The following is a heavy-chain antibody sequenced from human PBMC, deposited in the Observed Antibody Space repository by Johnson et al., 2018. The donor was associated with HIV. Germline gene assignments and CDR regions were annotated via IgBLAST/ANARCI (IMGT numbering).Heavy chain of an antibody. CDR1: GFTFSSYA. Sequence: QVQLVESGGGVVQPGRSLRLSCAASGFTFSSYAMHWVRQAPGKGLEWVAVISYDGSNKYYADSVKGRFTISRDNSKNTLYLQMNRLRAEDTAVYYCASLIAAAGDDAFDIWGQGTMVTVSS. D-gene: IGHD6-13*01. CDR3: ASLIAAAGDDAFDI. J-gene: IGHJ3*02. V-gene: IGHV3-30-3*01. CDR2: ISYDGSNK.